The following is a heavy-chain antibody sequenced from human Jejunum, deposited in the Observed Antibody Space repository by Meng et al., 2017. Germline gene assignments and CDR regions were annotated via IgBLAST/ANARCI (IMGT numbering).Heavy chain of an antibody. CDR2: ITSDGSHK. V-gene: IGHV3-30*03. CDR1: GFTFNTFG. J-gene: IGHJ4*02. CDR3: AQKGDFDN. Sequence: QVQLVESGGGVVQPGRSLRLSCAASGFTFNTFGLHWVRQAPGKGLEWVSIITSDGSHKSYGDSVKGRFTISRDNSKNMLYLQMNSLRPEDTAVYYCAQKGDFDNWGQGTLVTVSS.